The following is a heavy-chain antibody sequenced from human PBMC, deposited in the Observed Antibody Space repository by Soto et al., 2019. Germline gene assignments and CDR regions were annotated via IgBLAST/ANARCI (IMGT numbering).Heavy chain of an antibody. V-gene: IGHV4-30-4*01. CDR1: GASVTSGDYY. D-gene: IGHD3-3*01. CDR3: ARGGLYDLWSGLFD. CDR2: MHDSGTT. Sequence: SETLSLTCSVSGASVTSGDYYWNWIRQTPGTGLEWLGYMHDSGTTSYNPSLKSRVTISRDTSKNQFSLKLTSVSAADTAVYFCARGGLYDLWSGLFDWGQGILVTVSS. J-gene: IGHJ4*02.